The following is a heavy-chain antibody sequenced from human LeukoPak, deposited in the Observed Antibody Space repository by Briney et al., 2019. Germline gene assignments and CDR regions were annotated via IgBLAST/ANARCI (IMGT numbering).Heavy chain of an antibody. D-gene: IGHD3-10*02. CDR3: AKCSASYYNDAFDF. CDR1: GFTFDNYA. V-gene: IGHV3-23*01. J-gene: IGHJ3*01. CDR2: IRGGGAVT. Sequence: PGGSLRLSCAASGFTFDNYAMNWVRQAPGKGLEWLSYIRGGGAVTRYSDSVKGRFTISRDNSKNTLYLQMNHLRAEGTAIYYCAKCSASYYNDAFDFWGRGTMVTVSS.